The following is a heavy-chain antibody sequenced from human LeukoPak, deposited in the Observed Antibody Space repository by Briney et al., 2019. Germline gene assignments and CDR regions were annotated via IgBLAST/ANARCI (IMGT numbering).Heavy chain of an antibody. V-gene: IGHV4-34*01. D-gene: IGHD2-2*01. CDR1: GGSFSGYY. Sequence: SETLSLICAVYGGSFSGYYWSWIRQPPGKGLEWIGEINHSGSTNYNPSLKSRVTISVDTSKNQFSLKLSSVTAADTAVYYCARVDSSTSCYFDYWGQGTLVTVSS. CDR3: ARVDSSTSCYFDY. J-gene: IGHJ4*02. CDR2: INHSGST.